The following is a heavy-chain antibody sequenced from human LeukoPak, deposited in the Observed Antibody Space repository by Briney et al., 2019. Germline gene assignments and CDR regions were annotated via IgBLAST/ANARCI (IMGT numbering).Heavy chain of an antibody. Sequence: GGTLRLSCAASGFTFSSYGMSWVRQAPGKGLEWVSAISGSGGSTYYADSVKGRFTISRDNSKNTLYLQMNSLRAEDTAVYYCARGPYTMILYYFDYWGQGTLVTVSS. CDR3: ARGPYTMILYYFDY. CDR1: GFTFSSYG. V-gene: IGHV3-23*01. J-gene: IGHJ4*02. D-gene: IGHD3-22*01. CDR2: ISGSGGST.